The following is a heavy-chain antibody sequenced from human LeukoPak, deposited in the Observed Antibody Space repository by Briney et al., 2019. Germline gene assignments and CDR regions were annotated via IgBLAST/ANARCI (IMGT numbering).Heavy chain of an antibody. D-gene: IGHD4-11*01. V-gene: IGHV3-33*06. J-gene: IGHJ4*02. CDR1: GFTFSIYG. Sequence: GGSLRLSCAASGFTFSIYGMHWVRQAPGKGLEWVAVIWYDGSNEYYADSVKGRFTISRDNSKNTLYLQVNSLRAEDTAVYYCAKDSGSYSNYETNWGQGTLVTVSS. CDR2: IWYDGSNE. CDR3: AKDSGSYSNYETN.